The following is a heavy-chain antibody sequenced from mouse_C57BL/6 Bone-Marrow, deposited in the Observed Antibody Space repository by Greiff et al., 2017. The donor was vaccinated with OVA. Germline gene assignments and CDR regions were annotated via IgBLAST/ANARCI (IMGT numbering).Heavy chain of an antibody. V-gene: IGHV5-4*01. J-gene: IGHJ3*01. Sequence: EVQLVASGGGLVKPGGSLKLSCAASGFTFSSYAMSWVRQTPEKRLEWVATISDGGSYTYYPDNVKGRFTISRDNAKNNLYLQMSHLKSEDTAMYYCARPIYYGRGAWFAYWGQGTLVTVSA. CDR1: GFTFSSYA. D-gene: IGHD1-1*01. CDR2: ISDGGSYT. CDR3: ARPIYYGRGAWFAY.